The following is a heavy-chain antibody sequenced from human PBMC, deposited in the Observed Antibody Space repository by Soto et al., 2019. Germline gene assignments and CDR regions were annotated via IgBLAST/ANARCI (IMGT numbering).Heavy chain of an antibody. V-gene: IGHV3-48*02. CDR3: ARDFGHGYYLDY. Sequence: TGGSLRLSCVASGFSFSNYNMNWVRKAPGKGLEWVSYITDSSDTVHYADSVRGRFTISRDNAESSLYLQMNSLRDEDTAVYFCARDFGHGYYLDYWGRGTLVTVSS. CDR1: GFSFSNYN. CDR2: ITDSSDTV. D-gene: IGHD3-3*01. J-gene: IGHJ4*02.